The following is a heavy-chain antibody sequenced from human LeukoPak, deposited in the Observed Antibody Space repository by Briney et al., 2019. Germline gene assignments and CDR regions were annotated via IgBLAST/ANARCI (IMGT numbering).Heavy chain of an antibody. V-gene: IGHV1-8*01. J-gene: IGHJ4*02. CDR2: MDPNSDNT. Sequence: ASVKVSCKASGYTFTSYDINWVRQATGQGLEWMGWMDPNSDNTGYAQKFQGRVTMTRNTSISTAYMELSSLRSEDTAVYYCARGTRYYGSGSLVYWGQGTLVTVSS. CDR3: ARGTRYYGSGSLVY. CDR1: GYTFTSYD. D-gene: IGHD3-10*01.